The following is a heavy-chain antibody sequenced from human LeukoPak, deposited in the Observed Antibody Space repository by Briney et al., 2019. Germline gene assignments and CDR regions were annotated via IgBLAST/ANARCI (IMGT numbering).Heavy chain of an antibody. V-gene: IGHV3-21*01. J-gene: IGHJ6*03. D-gene: IGHD2-15*01. CDR1: GFTFRSYI. CDR2: ISSSSSDI. CDR3: ATLVAATSAPEAHYYYMDV. Sequence: GGSLRLSCAASGFTFRSYIMNWVRQAPGKGLGWVSPISSSSSDIYYADSVKGRFTISRDNAKNSLYLQTNSLRSEDTAVYYCATLVAATSAPEAHYYYMDVWGKGTTVTVSS.